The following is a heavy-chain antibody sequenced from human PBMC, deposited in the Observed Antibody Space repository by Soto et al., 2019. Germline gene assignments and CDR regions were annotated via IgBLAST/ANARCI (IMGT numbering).Heavy chain of an antibody. CDR2: ISGSGGST. D-gene: IGHD5-12*01. J-gene: IGHJ6*03. V-gene: IGHV3-23*01. CDR1: GFTFSSYA. Sequence: PGGSLRLSCAASGFTFSSYAMSWVRQAPGKGLEWVSAISGSGGSTNYADSVKGRFTISRDNAKNTLYLQMNSLRAEDTAVYYCARGARGYSGYDFYYYMDVWGKGTTVTVSS. CDR3: ARGARGYSGYDFYYYMDV.